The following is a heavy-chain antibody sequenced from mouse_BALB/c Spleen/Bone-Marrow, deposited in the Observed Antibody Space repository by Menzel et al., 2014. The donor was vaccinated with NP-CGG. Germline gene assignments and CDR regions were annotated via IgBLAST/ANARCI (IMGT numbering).Heavy chain of an antibody. D-gene: IGHD1-1*01. CDR3: ARFITTGTMDC. CDR2: IWGCGNT. CDR1: GFSLSRYS. V-gene: IGHV2-6-4*01. J-gene: IGHJ4*01. Sequence: VKLMESGPGLVAPSQSLSITCTVSGFSLSRYSVHWVRQPPGEGLEWLGVIWGCGNTDYNSALKSRLSITKDNSKSQVFLKMNSLQTDDTAMYYCARFITTGTMDCWGQGTSVTVSS.